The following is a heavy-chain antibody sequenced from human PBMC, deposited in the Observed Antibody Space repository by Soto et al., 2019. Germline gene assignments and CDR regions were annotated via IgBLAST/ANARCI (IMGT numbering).Heavy chain of an antibody. Sequence: PGGSLRLSCAASGFTFSSYSMNWVRQAPGKGLEWVSYISSSSSTIYYADSVKGRFTISRDNAKNSLYLQMNSLRAEDTAVYYCARDQRRGRFDYWGQGTLVTVSS. CDR3: ARDQRRGRFDY. J-gene: IGHJ4*02. CDR2: ISSSSSTI. CDR1: GFTFSSYS. V-gene: IGHV3-48*01.